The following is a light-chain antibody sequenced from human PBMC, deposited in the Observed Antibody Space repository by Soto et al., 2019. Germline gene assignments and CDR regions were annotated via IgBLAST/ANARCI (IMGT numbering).Light chain of an antibody. CDR3: QQSYSTPLFT. Sequence: DIQMTQSPSSLSASVGDRVTITCRASQSISSYLNWYQQKPGKAPKLLIYAASSLQSGVPSRFSGSGSGTDFTLTISSLQTEDFANYYCQQSYSTPLFTFGTGTKVDIK. V-gene: IGKV1-39*01. CDR2: AAS. CDR1: QSISSY. J-gene: IGKJ3*01.